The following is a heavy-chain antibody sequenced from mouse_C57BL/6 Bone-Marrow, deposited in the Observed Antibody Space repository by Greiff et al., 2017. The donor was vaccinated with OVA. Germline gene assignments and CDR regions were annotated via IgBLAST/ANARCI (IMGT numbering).Heavy chain of an antibody. V-gene: IGHV5-4*01. CDR3: ARDPGGVFDY. J-gene: IGHJ2*01. Sequence: VQLKESGGDLVKPGGSLKLSCAASGFTFSSYAMSWVRQTPEKRLEWVATISDGGSYTYYPDNVKGRFTISRDNAKNNLYLQMSHLKSEDTAMYYCARDPGGVFDYWGQGTTLTVSS. CDR1: GFTFSSYA. CDR2: ISDGGSYT.